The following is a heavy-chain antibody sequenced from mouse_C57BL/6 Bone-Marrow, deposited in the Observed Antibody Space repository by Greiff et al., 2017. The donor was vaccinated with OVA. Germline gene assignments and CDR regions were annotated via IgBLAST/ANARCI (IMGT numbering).Heavy chain of an antibody. D-gene: IGHD1-1*01. J-gene: IGHJ4*01. Sequence: VQLQQPGAELVKPGASVKMSCKASGYTFTSYWITWVKQRPGQGLEWIGDIYPGSGSTNYNEKFKSKATLTVDTSSSTAYMQLSSLTSEDSAVYYCARRGYGSSNYYAMDYWGQGTSVTVSS. V-gene: IGHV1-55*01. CDR3: ARRGYGSSNYYAMDY. CDR2: IYPGSGST. CDR1: GYTFTSYW.